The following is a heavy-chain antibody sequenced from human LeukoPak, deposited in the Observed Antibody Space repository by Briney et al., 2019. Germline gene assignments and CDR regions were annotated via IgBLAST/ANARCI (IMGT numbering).Heavy chain of an antibody. CDR2: IYYSGST. V-gene: IGHV4-39*01. CDR1: GGSISSSSYY. CDR3: ARVDNYYMDV. Sequence: SETLSLTCTVSGGSISSSSYYWGWIRQPPGKGLEWIGSIYYSGSTYYNPSLKSRVTISVDTSKYQFSLRLSSVTAADTAGHYCARVDNYYMDVWGKGTTVTISS. J-gene: IGHJ6*03. D-gene: IGHD5-24*01.